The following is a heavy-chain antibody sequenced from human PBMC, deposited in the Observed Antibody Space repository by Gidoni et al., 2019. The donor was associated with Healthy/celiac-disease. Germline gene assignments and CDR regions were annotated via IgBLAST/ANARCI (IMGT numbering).Heavy chain of an antibody. CDR1: GFTFGDYA. CDR3: TRDQMEYDILTGPFDY. CDR2: IRSKAYGGTT. V-gene: IGHV3-49*03. Sequence: EVQLVESGGGLVQPGRSLRLSCTASGFTFGDYAMSWFRQAPGTGLEWVGFIRSKAYGGTTEYAASVKGRFTISRDDSKSIAYLQMNSLKTEDTAVYYCTRDQMEYDILTGPFDYWGQGTLVTVSS. D-gene: IGHD3-9*01. J-gene: IGHJ4*02.